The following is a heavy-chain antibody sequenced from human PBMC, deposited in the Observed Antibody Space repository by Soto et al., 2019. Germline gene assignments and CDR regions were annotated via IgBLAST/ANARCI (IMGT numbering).Heavy chain of an antibody. D-gene: IGHD3-22*01. CDR3: VADDAYDTRGYFLFDFDY. CDR2: IVVRTGNT. V-gene: IGHV1-58*01. Sequence: QMQLVQSGPEVQKPGTSMKVSCKASGFTFIGSAVVWLRQARGQRLEWIGWIVVRTGNTNYAQKFQDRVTITRDMSTSTTYMELSSLRSEDTAVYYCVADDAYDTRGYFLFDFDYWGQGTLVTVSS. CDR1: GFTFIGSA. J-gene: IGHJ4*02.